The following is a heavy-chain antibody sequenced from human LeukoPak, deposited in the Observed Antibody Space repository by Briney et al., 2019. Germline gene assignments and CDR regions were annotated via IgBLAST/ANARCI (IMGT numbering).Heavy chain of an antibody. CDR3: ARHYPERAAATLTGNWFDP. CDR1: GNSFGDYY. CDR2: IYTSGTT. D-gene: IGHD6-13*01. J-gene: IGHJ5*02. Sequence: PSETLSLTCTVSGNSFGDYYWSWIRQPAGKGLEWIGRIYTSGTTYYKPSLKSRVTISVDTSKNQFSLKLSSVTAADTAVYYCARHYPERAAATLTGNWFDPWGQGTLVTVSS. V-gene: IGHV4-4*07.